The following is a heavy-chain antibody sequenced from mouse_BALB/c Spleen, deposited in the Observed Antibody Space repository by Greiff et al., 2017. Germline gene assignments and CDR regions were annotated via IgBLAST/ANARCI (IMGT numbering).Heavy chain of an antibody. Sequence: DVHLVESGGGLVKPGGSLKLSCAASGFTFSSYAMSWVRQSPEKRLEWVAEISSGGSYTYYPDTVTGRFTISRDNAKNTLYLEMSSLRSEDTAMYYCARVDRYYAMDYWGQGTSVTVSS. D-gene: IGHD2-14*01. V-gene: IGHV5-9-4*01. CDR3: ARVDRYYAMDY. CDR2: ISSGGSYT. CDR1: GFTFSSYA. J-gene: IGHJ4*01.